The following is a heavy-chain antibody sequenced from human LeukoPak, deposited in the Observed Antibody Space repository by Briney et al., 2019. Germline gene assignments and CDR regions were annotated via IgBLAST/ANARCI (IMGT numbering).Heavy chain of an antibody. J-gene: IGHJ4*02. Sequence: GGSLRLSCAASGFTFSSYSMNWVRQAPGKGLEWVSSISSSSSYIYYADSVKGRFTISRDNAKNSLYLQMNSLRAEDTAVYYCATESGTYSGTCFDYWGQGTLVTVSS. V-gene: IGHV3-21*01. D-gene: IGHD1-26*01. CDR2: ISSSSSYI. CDR1: GFTFSSYS. CDR3: ATESGTYSGTCFDY.